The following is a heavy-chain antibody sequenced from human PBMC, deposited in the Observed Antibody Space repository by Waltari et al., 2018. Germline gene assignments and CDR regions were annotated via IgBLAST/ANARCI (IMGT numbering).Heavy chain of an antibody. Sequence: QVQLQQWGAGLLKPSETLSLTCAVYGGSFRGYYWSWSRQPPGKGLEWIGEINHSGSTNYNPSLKSRVTISVDTSKNQFSLKLSSVTAADTAVYYCARAFAIFGVVTFDPWGQGTLVTVSS. J-gene: IGHJ5*02. V-gene: IGHV4-34*01. CDR1: GGSFRGYY. CDR3: ARAFAIFGVVTFDP. D-gene: IGHD3-3*01. CDR2: INHSGST.